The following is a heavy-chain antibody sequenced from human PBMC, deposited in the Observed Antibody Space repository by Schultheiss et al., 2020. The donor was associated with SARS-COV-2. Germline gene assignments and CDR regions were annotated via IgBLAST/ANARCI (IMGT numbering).Heavy chain of an antibody. CDR1: GYSFSSYW. Sequence: GGSLRLSCKGSGYSFSSYWITWVRQMPGKDLEWIGRIDPSDSYTKYSPSFQGHVTISADKSISTAYVQWSSLKASDTAMYYCARISAYGDYRVDYWGQGTLVTVSS. CDR3: ARISAYGDYRVDY. D-gene: IGHD4-17*01. J-gene: IGHJ4*02. CDR2: IDPSDSYT. V-gene: IGHV5-10-1*01.